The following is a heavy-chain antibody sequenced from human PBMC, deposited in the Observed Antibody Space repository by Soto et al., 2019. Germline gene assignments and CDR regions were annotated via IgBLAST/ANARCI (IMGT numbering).Heavy chain of an antibody. V-gene: IGHV3-30*18. Sequence: GGSLRLSCAASGFTFSSYGMHWVRQAPGKGLEWVAVISYDGSNKYYADSVKGRFTISRDNSKNTLYLQMKSLRPEDTAVYNCAKSGYDSRGYYAYYFDYWGQGTLVTVSS. CDR2: ISYDGSNK. CDR3: AKSGYDSRGYYAYYFDY. D-gene: IGHD3-22*01. CDR1: GFTFSSYG. J-gene: IGHJ4*02.